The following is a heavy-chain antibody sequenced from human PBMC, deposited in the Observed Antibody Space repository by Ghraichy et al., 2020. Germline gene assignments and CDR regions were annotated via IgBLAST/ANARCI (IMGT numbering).Heavy chain of an antibody. Sequence: SETLSLTCTVSGGSISSYYWSWIRQPPGKGLEWIGYIYYSGSTNYNPSLKSRVTISVDTSKNQFSLKLSSVTAADTAVYYCAREGGGWYGGSDYWGQGTLVTVSS. CDR1: GGSISSYY. CDR3: AREGGGWYGGSDY. V-gene: IGHV4-59*01. CDR2: IYYSGST. J-gene: IGHJ4*02. D-gene: IGHD6-19*01.